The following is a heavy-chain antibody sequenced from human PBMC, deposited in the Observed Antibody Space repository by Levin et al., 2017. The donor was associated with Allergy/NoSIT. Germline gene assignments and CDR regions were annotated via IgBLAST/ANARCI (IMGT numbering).Heavy chain of an antibody. Sequence: GESLKISCAVSGLAISTYAMSWVRQAPGKGLEWVSGVSGSGGAYYADSVKGRFTVSRDSSKNMLFLQMNSLRGDDTAVYYCAKEYSASSSDYFWGQGTLVTVS. CDR1: GLAISTYA. CDR2: VSGSGGA. CDR3: AKEYSASSSDYF. D-gene: IGHD6-6*01. V-gene: IGHV3-23*01. J-gene: IGHJ4*02.